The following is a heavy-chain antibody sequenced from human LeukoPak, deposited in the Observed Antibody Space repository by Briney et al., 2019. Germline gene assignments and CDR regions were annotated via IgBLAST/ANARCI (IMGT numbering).Heavy chain of an antibody. D-gene: IGHD2-21*02. CDR1: GFTFSSYS. V-gene: IGHV3-21*01. Sequence: GGSLRLSCAASGFTFSSYSMNWVRQAPGKGLEWVSSITSGSSYIYYADSVKGRFTISRDNAKSSLFLQMNSLRAEDTAVYYCAREDCVGDCCLFDHWGQGTLVTVSS. CDR3: AREDCVGDCCLFDH. J-gene: IGHJ4*02. CDR2: ITSGSSYI.